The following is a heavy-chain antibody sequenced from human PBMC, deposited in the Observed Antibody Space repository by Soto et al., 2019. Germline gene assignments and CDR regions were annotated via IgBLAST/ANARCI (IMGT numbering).Heavy chain of an antibody. CDR1: GGSISSSSYY. V-gene: IGHV4-39*01. CDR3: AAQGGELLSNFDY. Sequence: SETLSLTCTVSGGSISSSSYYWGWIRQPPGKGLEWIGSIYYSGSTYYNPSLKSRVTISVDTSKNQFSLKLSSVTAADTAVYYCAAQGGELLSNFDYWGQGTLVTVSS. CDR2: IYYSGST. J-gene: IGHJ4*02. D-gene: IGHD1-26*01.